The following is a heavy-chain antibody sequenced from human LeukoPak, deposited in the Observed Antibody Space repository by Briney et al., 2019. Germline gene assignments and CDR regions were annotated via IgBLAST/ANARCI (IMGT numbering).Heavy chain of an antibody. V-gene: IGHV3-23*01. D-gene: IGHD4-17*01. Sequence: GGSLTLSCTASGFTFSAYAMMWVRQAPGKGPEWVSAIRGGGGSAFYADSVKGRFTISRDNSKYTLFLQMNSLGAEDTAVYYCARDPNGDYIGAFDMWGPGTMVTVSS. CDR1: GFTFSAYA. CDR2: IRGGGGSA. CDR3: ARDPNGDYIGAFDM. J-gene: IGHJ3*02.